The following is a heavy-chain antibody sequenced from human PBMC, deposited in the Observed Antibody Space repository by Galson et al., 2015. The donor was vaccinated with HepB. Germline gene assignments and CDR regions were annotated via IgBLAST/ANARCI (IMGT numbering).Heavy chain of an antibody. CDR3: AKERPYAFDI. J-gene: IGHJ3*02. CDR2: IWYDGSNK. CDR1: GFTFSSYG. Sequence: SLRLSCAASGFTFSSYGMHWVRQAPGKGLEWVAVIWYDGSNKHYADSVKGRFTVSRDNSKNTVYLQVNTLRVEDTAVYYCAKERPYAFDIWGQGTMVIVSS. V-gene: IGHV3-33*03. D-gene: IGHD6-25*01.